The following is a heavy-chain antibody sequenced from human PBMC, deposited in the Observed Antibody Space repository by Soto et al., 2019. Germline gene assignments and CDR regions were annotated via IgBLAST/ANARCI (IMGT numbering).Heavy chain of an antibody. CDR1: GGSISSDDYY. CDR3: AREGSSSPEYFEF. D-gene: IGHD2-15*01. CDR2: IYYTVRT. J-gene: IGHJ4*02. V-gene: IGHV4-30-4*01. Sequence: SETLSLTCSVSGGSISSDDYYWTWILHPPGEGLACIGYIYYTVRTSSTPSLESRVTISIDTSKNQFSLKLSSVSAADTAVYYCAREGSSSPEYFEFWGPGTMVTVSS.